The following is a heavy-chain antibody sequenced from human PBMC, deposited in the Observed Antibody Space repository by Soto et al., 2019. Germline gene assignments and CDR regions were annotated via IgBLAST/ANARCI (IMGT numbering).Heavy chain of an antibody. CDR3: ARAPYSNAWYRFDL. CDR1: GFTFSGYW. J-gene: IGHJ4*02. Sequence: QLVESGGGLVQPGGSLRLSCEASGFTFSGYWMSWVRQAPGEGLAWVADIKHDGSVQYYVDSGKGRFTISRDNAKKLLYWQMTGLRAEDTALYYCARAPYSNAWYRFDLWGQGTLVTVSS. V-gene: IGHV3-7*03. D-gene: IGHD4-4*01. CDR2: IKHDGSVQ.